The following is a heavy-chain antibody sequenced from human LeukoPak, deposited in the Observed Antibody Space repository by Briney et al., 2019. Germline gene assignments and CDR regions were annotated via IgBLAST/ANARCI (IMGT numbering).Heavy chain of an antibody. J-gene: IGHJ4*02. CDR1: GFTFSSYN. V-gene: IGHV3-48*01. Sequence: GGSLRLSCAASGFTFSSYNMNWVRQAPGKGLEWVSYISSSSDTIYYADSVKGRFTIFRDNAKNSLYQQMNSLRAEDTAVYYCATGLYGDSVAVDYWGQGTLVTVSS. CDR3: ATGLYGDSVAVDY. CDR2: ISSSSDTI. D-gene: IGHD4-17*01.